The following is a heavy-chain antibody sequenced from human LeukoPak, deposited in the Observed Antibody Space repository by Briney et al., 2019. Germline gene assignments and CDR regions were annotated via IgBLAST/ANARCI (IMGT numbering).Heavy chain of an antibody. CDR3: AREAYYDSSGYWYYFDY. V-gene: IGHV1-69*04. D-gene: IGHD3-22*01. CDR2: IIPILGIA. J-gene: IGHJ4*02. CDR1: GGTFSSYA. Sequence: SVKVSCKASGGTFSSYAISWVRQAPGQGLGWMGGIIPILGIANYAQKFQGRVTITADKSTSTAYMELSSLRSEDTAVYYCAREAYYDSSGYWYYFDYWGQGTLVTVSS.